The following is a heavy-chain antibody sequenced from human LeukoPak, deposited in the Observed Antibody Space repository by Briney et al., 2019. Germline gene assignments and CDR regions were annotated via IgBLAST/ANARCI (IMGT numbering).Heavy chain of an antibody. V-gene: IGHV3-33*01. CDR1: GFTFRSFG. CDR2: IWYDGSQK. D-gene: IGHD3-10*01. Sequence: GGSLRLSCTGSGFTFRSFGLHWVRQAPGKGLEWVALIWYDGSQKYYGDAVKGRFTISRDNSKKIMYLQMNSLRVEDTGIYYCARDGELIKGTFDYWGQGILVTVSS. CDR3: ARDGELIKGTFDY. J-gene: IGHJ4*02.